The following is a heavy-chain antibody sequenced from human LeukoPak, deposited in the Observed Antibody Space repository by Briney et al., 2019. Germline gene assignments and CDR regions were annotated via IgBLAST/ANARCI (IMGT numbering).Heavy chain of an antibody. CDR3: AKRGMTTIKEGFDY. V-gene: IGHV3-23*01. CDR2: ISDSGRST. CDR1: GFTFSSYA. Sequence: GGSLRLSCAASGFTFSSYAMSWVRQAPGKGLEWVSAISDSGRSTYYADSVKGRFSISRGNSKYTLFLQMDSLKAEDTAVYYCAKRGMTTIKEGFDYWGQGTLVTVSS. D-gene: IGHD5-24*01. J-gene: IGHJ4*02.